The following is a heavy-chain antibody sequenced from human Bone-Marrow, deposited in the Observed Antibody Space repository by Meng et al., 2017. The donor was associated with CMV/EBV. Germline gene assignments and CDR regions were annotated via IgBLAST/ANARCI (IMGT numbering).Heavy chain of an antibody. J-gene: IGHJ4*02. CDR2: ISGSGGST. CDR1: GFTFSSYA. Sequence: GGSLRLSCAASGFTFSSYAMSWVRQAPGKGLEWVSAISGSGGSTYYADSVKGRFTISRDNSKNTLYLQMNSLRAEDTAVYYCAKDRSMGIQLWLLGEFDYWGQGMLVTVSS. D-gene: IGHD5-18*01. CDR3: AKDRSMGIQLWLLGEFDY. V-gene: IGHV3-23*01.